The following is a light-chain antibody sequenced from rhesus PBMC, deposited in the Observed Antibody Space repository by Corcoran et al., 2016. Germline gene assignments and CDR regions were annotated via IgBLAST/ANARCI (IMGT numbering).Light chain of an antibody. Sequence: DIQMTQSPSSLSASVGDRVTITCRASQGISIWLAWYQQKPGKAPKLLIYKASNLQSGCPSRFSGSGSGTEFTRPISSLQPEDVATYYWQQHESAPRTFGQGTTVEIK. V-gene: IGKV1-21*01. J-gene: IGKJ1*01. CDR3: QQHESAPRT. CDR1: QGISIW. CDR2: KAS.